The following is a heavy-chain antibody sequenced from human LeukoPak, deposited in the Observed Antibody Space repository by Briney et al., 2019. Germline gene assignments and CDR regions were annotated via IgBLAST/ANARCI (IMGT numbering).Heavy chain of an antibody. CDR1: GFTFSSYS. Sequence: PGGSLRLSCAASGFTFSSYSMNWVRQAPGKGLEWVAVISYDGNNKYYADSVKGRFTISKDTSKNTLYLRMNSLRAEDTAVYYCAKEEWLGKMNYFDHWGQGTLVTVSS. V-gene: IGHV3-30*18. D-gene: IGHD6-19*01. CDR2: ISYDGNNK. J-gene: IGHJ4*02. CDR3: AKEEWLGKMNYFDH.